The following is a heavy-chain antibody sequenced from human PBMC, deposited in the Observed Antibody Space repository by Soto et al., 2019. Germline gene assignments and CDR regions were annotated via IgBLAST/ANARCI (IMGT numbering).Heavy chain of an antibody. D-gene: IGHD6-19*01. CDR3: ARAPRGYSSGWYLGYYFDY. V-gene: IGHV4-59*01. CDR2: IYYSGST. Sequence: QVQLQESGPGLVKPSETLSLTCTVSGGSISSYYWSWIRQPPGKGLEWIGYIYYSGSTNYNPSLNSRVTISVDTSKNQFSLKLSSVTAADTAVYYCARAPRGYSSGWYLGYYFDYWGQGTLVTVSS. J-gene: IGHJ4*02. CDR1: GGSISSYY.